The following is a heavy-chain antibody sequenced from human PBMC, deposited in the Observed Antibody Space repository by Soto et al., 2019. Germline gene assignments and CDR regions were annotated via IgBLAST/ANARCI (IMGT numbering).Heavy chain of an antibody. D-gene: IGHD2-15*01. CDR3: ATLPARTYFDY. V-gene: IGHV3-30-3*01. Sequence: QVQLVESGGGVVQPGRSLRLSCAASGFTFSSYAMHWVRQAPGKRLEWVAVISYDGSNKYYADSVKGRFTISRDNSKNTLNLHMNSLRAEDTAVYYCATLPARTYFDYWGQGTLVTVSA. CDR2: ISYDGSNK. J-gene: IGHJ4*02. CDR1: GFTFSSYA.